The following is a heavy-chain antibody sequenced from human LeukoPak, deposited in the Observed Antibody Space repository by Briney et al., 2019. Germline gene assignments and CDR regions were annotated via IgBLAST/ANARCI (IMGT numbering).Heavy chain of an antibody. J-gene: IGHJ3*02. Sequence: PGGSLRLSCAASGFTFSSYAMSWVRQAPGKGLEWVSAISGSGGSTYYTDSVKGRFTISRDNAKNSLYLQMNSLRAEDTAVYYCARLTRENNWNDPDAFDIWGQGTMVTVSS. CDR3: ARLTRENNWNDPDAFDI. V-gene: IGHV3-23*01. D-gene: IGHD1-20*01. CDR2: ISGSGGST. CDR1: GFTFSSYA.